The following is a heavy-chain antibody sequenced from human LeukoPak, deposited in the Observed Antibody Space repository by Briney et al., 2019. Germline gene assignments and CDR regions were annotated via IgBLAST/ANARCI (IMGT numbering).Heavy chain of an antibody. Sequence: GGSLRLSCAASGFTFSSYDMHWVRQATGKGLEWVSAIGTAGDTYYPGSVKGRFTISRENAKNSLYLQMNSLRAGETAVYYCARGKYSSGWYDPSHFDYWGQGTLVTVSS. J-gene: IGHJ4*02. V-gene: IGHV3-13*01. CDR3: ARGKYSSGWYDPSHFDY. D-gene: IGHD6-19*01. CDR1: GFTFSSYD. CDR2: IGTAGDT.